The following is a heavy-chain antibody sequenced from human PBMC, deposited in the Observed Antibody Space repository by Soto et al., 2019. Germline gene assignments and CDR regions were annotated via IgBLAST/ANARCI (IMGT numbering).Heavy chain of an antibody. J-gene: IGHJ5*02. V-gene: IGHV4-34*01. CDR1: GGSFSGYY. CDR2: INHSGST. D-gene: IGHD2-2*01. CDR3: ARCPHCSSTSCYFFYWFDP. Sequence: PSETLSLTCAVYGGSFSGYYWSWIRQPPGKGLEWIGEINHSGSTNYNPSLKSRVTISVDTSKNQFSLKLSSVTAADTAVYYRARCPHCSSTSCYFFYWFDPWGQGTLVTVSS.